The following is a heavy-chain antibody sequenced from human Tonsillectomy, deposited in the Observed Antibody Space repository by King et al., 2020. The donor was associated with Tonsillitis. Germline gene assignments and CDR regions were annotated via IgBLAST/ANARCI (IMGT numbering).Heavy chain of an antibody. D-gene: IGHD1-14*01. J-gene: IGHJ1*01. CDR2: IIRNSGSR. CDR1: GFTFADYA. Sequence: VQLVESGGGLVQPGRSLRLSCAASGFTFADYAMHWVRPAPGKGLEWVSVIIRNSGSRGYADSVKGRFTISRDNAKNSPYLQMNRLTAEDTALYYFAKDNRRAPESFQLWGQGTLVTVPS. CDR3: AKDNRRAPESFQL. V-gene: IGHV3-9*01.